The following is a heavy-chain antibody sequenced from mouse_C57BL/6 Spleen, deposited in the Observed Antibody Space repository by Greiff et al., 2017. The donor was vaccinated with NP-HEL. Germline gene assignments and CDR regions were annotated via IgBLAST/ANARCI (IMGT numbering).Heavy chain of an antibody. CDR3: SYYYGSSYGV. J-gene: IGHJ1*03. D-gene: IGHD1-1*01. CDR2: IDPETGGT. V-gene: IGHV1-15*01. Sequence: VQLQQSGAELVRPGASVTLSCKASGYTFTDYEMHWVKQTPVHGLEWIGAIDPETGGTAYNQKFKGKAILTADKSSSTAYMELRSLTSEDSAVYYCSYYYGSSYGVWGTGTTVTVSS. CDR1: GYTFTDYE.